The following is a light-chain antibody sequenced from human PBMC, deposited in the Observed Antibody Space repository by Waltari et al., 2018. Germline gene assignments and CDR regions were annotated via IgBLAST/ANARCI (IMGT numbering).Light chain of an antibody. J-gene: IGKJ2*01. CDR2: GAS. V-gene: IGKV3-20*01. CDR3: QQYGRSPPYT. Sequence: EIVLTQSPGTLSLSPGERATLSCRASHSVSSNYLAWYQQRPGQPPRLLIYGASKRATGIPDMFSGSGSGTDFTLTIFRLEPEDFAVYYCQQYGRSPPYTFGQGTKLEIK. CDR1: HSVSSNY.